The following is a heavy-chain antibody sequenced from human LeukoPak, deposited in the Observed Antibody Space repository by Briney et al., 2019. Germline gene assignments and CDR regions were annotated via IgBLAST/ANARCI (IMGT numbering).Heavy chain of an antibody. V-gene: IGHV1-69*02. CDR2: IIPILGIA. CDR1: GGTFSSYT. D-gene: IGHD4-11*01. J-gene: IGHJ6*03. CDR3: ARASSMVTTRGRGYYYMDV. Sequence: CKASGGTFSSYTISWLRQAPGQGLEWMGRIIPILGIANYAQKFQGRVTITADKSTSTAYMELSSLRSEVTAVYYCARASSMVTTRGRGYYYMDVWGKGTTVTVSS.